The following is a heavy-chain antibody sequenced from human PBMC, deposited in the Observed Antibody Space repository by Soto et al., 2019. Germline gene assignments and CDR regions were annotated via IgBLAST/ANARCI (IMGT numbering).Heavy chain of an antibody. V-gene: IGHV4-39*07. CDR1: GGSISRSSYY. CDR2: IYYSGST. J-gene: IGHJ6*03. D-gene: IGHD3-3*01. CDR3: ARRRRVFGVVAYYYYMDV. Sequence: SETLSLTCTVSGGSISRSSYYWGWIRQPPGKGLEWIGSIYYSGSTNYNPSLKSRVTISVDTSKNQFSLKLSSVTAADTAVYYCARRRRVFGVVAYYYYMDVWGKGTTVTVSS.